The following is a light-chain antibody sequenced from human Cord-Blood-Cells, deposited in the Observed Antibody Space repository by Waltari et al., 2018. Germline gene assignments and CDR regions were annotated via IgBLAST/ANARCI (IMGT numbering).Light chain of an antibody. CDR3: MQALQTPFT. V-gene: IGKV2-28*01. J-gene: IGKJ3*01. Sequence: DIVMPQSPLSLPVPPGAPASISCRSSQSLLHSNGYNYLDWYLQKPGQSPQLLIYLGSNRASGVPDRFSGSGSGTDFTLKISRVEAEDVGVYYCMQALQTPFTFGPGTKVDIK. CDR2: LGS. CDR1: QSLLHSNGYNY.